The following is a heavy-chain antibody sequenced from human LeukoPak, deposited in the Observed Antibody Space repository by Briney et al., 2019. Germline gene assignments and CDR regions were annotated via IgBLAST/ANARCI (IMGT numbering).Heavy chain of an antibody. CDR3: AKPSGDILTGNYGL. Sequence: PSETLSLTCAVSGGSFSGYYRSWIRQPPGKGLEWIGEINHSGSTNYNPSLKSRVTISVDTSKNQFSLKLRSVTAADTAVYYGAKPSGDILTGNYGLGGQGTLVTVSS. CDR2: INHSGST. D-gene: IGHD3-9*01. J-gene: IGHJ4*02. CDR1: GGSFSGYY. V-gene: IGHV4-34*01.